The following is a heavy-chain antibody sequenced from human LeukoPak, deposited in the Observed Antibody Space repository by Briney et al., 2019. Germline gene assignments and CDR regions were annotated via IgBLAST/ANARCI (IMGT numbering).Heavy chain of an antibody. Sequence: GSLRLSCAASGFTFSSYAMHWVRQAPGKGLEWVAVISYDGSNKYYADSVKGRFTISRDNSKNTLYLQMNSLRAEDTAVYYCARDQAARGMDVWGKGTTVTVSS. CDR2: ISYDGSNK. J-gene: IGHJ6*03. CDR3: ARDQAARGMDV. V-gene: IGHV3-30*01. CDR1: GFTFSSYA. D-gene: IGHD6-6*01.